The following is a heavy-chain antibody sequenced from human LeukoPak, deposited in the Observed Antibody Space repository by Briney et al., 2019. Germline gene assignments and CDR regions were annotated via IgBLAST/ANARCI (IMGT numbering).Heavy chain of an antibody. CDR2: ISGDGGST. D-gene: IGHD4-23*01. CDR1: GFIFDNYA. Sequence: GGSLRLSCAAPGFIFDNYAIHWVRQAPGRGLEWVSLISGDGGSTYYADSVKGRFTISRDNSKNSLYLQMNSLRTEDTALYYCAKDGDYGGNGQTFDYWGQGTLVTVSS. CDR3: AKDGDYGGNGQTFDY. J-gene: IGHJ4*02. V-gene: IGHV3-43*02.